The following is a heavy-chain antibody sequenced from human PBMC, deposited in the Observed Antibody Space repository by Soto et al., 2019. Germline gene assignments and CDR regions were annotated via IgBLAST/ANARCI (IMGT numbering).Heavy chain of an antibody. D-gene: IGHD6-19*01. Sequence: EVQLLESGGGLVQPGGSLRLSCAASGFTFSSYAMTWVRQAPGKGLEWVSTISRSGDSTYYRDSVKGRFTISRDNSKNTVYLQMNSLRAEDTAGYYCAKTDKFNPQSSGWATRFDYWGQGTLVTVSS. V-gene: IGHV3-23*01. CDR2: ISRSGDST. CDR3: AKTDKFNPQSSGWATRFDY. CDR1: GFTFSSYA. J-gene: IGHJ4*02.